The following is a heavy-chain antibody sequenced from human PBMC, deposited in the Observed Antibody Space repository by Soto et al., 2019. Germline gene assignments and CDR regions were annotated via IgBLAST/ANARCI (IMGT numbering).Heavy chain of an antibody. Sequence: GGSLRLSCAASGFTVSSNYMSWVRQAPGKGLEWVSVIYSAGSTYYADSVKGRFTISRHNSKNTLYLQINSLRAEDTAVYYCAIYDYIWGGNQAEYLQHWGQGTVVTVSS. V-gene: IGHV3-53*04. CDR2: IYSAGST. D-gene: IGHD3-16*01. CDR3: AIYDYIWGGNQAEYLQH. CDR1: GFTVSSNY. J-gene: IGHJ1*01.